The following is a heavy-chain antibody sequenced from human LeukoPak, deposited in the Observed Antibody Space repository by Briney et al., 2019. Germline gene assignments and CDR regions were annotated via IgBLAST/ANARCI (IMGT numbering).Heavy chain of an antibody. J-gene: IGHJ4*02. CDR3: AKGGDVSGYDWGFDY. CDR1: GFTFSFYW. Sequence: GGSLRLSCAASGFTFSFYWMSWVRQAPGKGLEWVANIKQDGSEKYYVDSVKGRFTISRDNAKNSLYLQMNSLRAEDTAVYYCAKGGDVSGYDWGFDYWGQGTLVTVSS. D-gene: IGHD5-12*01. CDR2: IKQDGSEK. V-gene: IGHV3-7*01.